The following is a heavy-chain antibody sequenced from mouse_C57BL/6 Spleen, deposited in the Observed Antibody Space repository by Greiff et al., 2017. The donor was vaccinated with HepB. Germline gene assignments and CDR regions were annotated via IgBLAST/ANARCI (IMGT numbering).Heavy chain of an antibody. Sequence: VKLQESGAELVRPGASVTLSCKASGYTFTDYEMHWVKQTPVHGLEWIGAIDPETGGTAYNQKFKGKAILTADKSSSTAYMELRSLTSEDSAVYYCTRSHYGSSSHWYFDVWGTGTTVTVSS. J-gene: IGHJ1*03. D-gene: IGHD1-1*01. CDR3: TRSHYGSSSHWYFDV. V-gene: IGHV1-15*01. CDR1: GYTFTDYE. CDR2: IDPETGGT.